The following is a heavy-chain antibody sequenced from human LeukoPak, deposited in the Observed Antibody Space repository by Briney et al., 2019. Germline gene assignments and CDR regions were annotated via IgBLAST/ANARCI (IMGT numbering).Heavy chain of an antibody. CDR1: GYTFTGYY. CDR2: INPNSGGT. CDR3: ARSGKQNYFDY. V-gene: IGHV1-2*06. J-gene: IGHJ4*02. Sequence: ASVKVSCKASGYTFTGYYMHWVRQAPGQGLEWMGRINPNSGGTNYAQEFQGRVTMTRDTSISTAYMELSSLRSEDTAVYYCARSGKQNYFDYWGQGTLVTVSS. D-gene: IGHD3-3*01.